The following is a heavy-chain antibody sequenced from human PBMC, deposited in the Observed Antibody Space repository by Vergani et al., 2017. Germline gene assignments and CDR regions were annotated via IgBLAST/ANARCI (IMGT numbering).Heavy chain of an antibody. J-gene: IGHJ4*02. Sequence: EVQLVESGGGLVQPGGSLRLSCAASGITFSSYEMNWVRQAPGKGLEWVSYISSSGSTIYYADSVKGRFTISRDNAKNSLYLQMNSLRAEDTAVYYCARALVPAARFDYWGQGTLVTVSS. CDR3: ARALVPAARFDY. CDR1: GITFSSYE. V-gene: IGHV3-48*03. D-gene: IGHD2-2*01. CDR2: ISSSGSTI.